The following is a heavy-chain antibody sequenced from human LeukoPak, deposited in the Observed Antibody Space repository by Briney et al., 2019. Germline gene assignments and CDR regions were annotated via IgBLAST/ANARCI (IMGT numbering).Heavy chain of an antibody. D-gene: IGHD6-13*01. V-gene: IGHV4-39*01. J-gene: IGHJ4*02. Sequence: PSETLSLTCTVSGGSISSSSYYWGWIRQPPGKGLEWIGSIYYSGSTYYNPSLKSRVTISVDTFKNQFSLKLSSVTAADTAVYYCARHVTRSSSFGYWGQGTLVTVSS. CDR3: ARHVTRSSSFGY. CDR1: GGSISSSSYY. CDR2: IYYSGST.